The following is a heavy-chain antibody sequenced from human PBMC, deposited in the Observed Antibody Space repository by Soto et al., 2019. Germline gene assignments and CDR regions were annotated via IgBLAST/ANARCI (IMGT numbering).Heavy chain of an antibody. CDR1: GFTFSSYS. V-gene: IGHV3-48*01. J-gene: IGHJ3*02. Sequence: EVQLVESGGGLVQPGGSLRLSCAASGFTFSSYSMNWVRQAPGKGLEWVSYISSSSSTIYYADSVKGRFTISRDNAKNSLYLQMNSLRAEDTAVYYCAGPLYDFWSGFLSDAFDIWGQGTMVTVSS. D-gene: IGHD3-3*01. CDR2: ISSSSSTI. CDR3: AGPLYDFWSGFLSDAFDI.